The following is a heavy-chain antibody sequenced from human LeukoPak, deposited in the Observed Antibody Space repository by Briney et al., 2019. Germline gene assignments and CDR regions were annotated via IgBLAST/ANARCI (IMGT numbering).Heavy chain of an antibody. D-gene: IGHD2-2*01. CDR1: GYTLTELS. Sequence: GASVKVSCKVSGYTLTELSMHWVRQAPGKGLEWMGGFDPEDGETIYAQKFQGRVTMTRDTSTSTVYMELSSLRSEDTAVYYCARVARGPAAIHPFDYWGQGTLVTVSS. CDR2: FDPEDGET. J-gene: IGHJ4*02. CDR3: ARVARGPAAIHPFDY. V-gene: IGHV1-24*01.